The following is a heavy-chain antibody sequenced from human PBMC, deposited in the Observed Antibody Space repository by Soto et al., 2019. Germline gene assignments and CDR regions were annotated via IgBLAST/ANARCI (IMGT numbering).Heavy chain of an antibody. CDR1: GFTFSSSV. J-gene: IGHJ6*02. D-gene: IGHD1-1*01. CDR3: ARELLWRGFYYALDV. V-gene: IGHV3-33*01. Sequence: QVQLEESGGGVVQPGRSLRLSCAASGFTFSSSVMHWVRQAPGRGLEWVAVIWSDGSKKYYADSVTGRFAISRDNSINTLYLQMRIPIAEDTAMYYCARELLWRGFYYALDVWGQATTVTVSS. CDR2: IWSDGSKK.